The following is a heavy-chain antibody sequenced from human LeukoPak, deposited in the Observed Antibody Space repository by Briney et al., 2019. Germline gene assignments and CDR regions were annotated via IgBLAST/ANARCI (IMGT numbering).Heavy chain of an antibody. CDR2: INTDTGDP. D-gene: IGHD6-19*01. CDR1: GYTFTQYA. CDR3: ARLCRSGTCQTSY. J-gene: IGHJ4*02. Sequence: GASVKVSSKASGYTFTQYAMNWVRQAPGQGLEWMGWINTDTGDPTYAQDFTGRFVFSLDTSVSTAYLQITNLRAEDTAVYYCARLCRSGTCQTSYWGQGTLVTVSS. V-gene: IGHV7-4-1*02.